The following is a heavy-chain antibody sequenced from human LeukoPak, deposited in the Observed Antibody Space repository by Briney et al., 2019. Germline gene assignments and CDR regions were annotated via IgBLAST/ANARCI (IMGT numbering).Heavy chain of an antibody. D-gene: IGHD1-26*01. V-gene: IGHV3-30*02. CDR1: GFIFSTYG. CDR3: AKRISGAYYSLLDY. CDR2: IRNDKSSE. Sequence: GGSLRLSCSASGFIFSTYGMHWVRQAPGKGLEWVAFIRNDKSSEHYADSVKGRFTISRDNSKNTLYLQMNSLRPEDTAVYYCAKRISGAYYSLLDYWGQGTLVIVSS. J-gene: IGHJ4*02.